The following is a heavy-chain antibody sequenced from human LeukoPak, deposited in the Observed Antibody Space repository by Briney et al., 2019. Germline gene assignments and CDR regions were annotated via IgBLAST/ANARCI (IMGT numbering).Heavy chain of an antibody. CDR3: AKENYYDSSGPDY. D-gene: IGHD3-22*01. V-gene: IGHV3-33*06. J-gene: IGHJ4*02. Sequence: GGSLRPSCAASGFTFSSYGMHWVRQAPGKGLEWVAVIWYDGSNKYYADSVKGRFTISRDNSKNTLYLQMNSLRAEDTAVYYCAKENYYDSSGPDYWGQGTLVTVSS. CDR1: GFTFSSYG. CDR2: IWYDGSNK.